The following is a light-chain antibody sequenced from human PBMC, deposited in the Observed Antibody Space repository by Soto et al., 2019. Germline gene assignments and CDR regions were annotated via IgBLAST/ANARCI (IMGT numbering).Light chain of an antibody. CDR1: HSLVHSDGSTY. CDR2: KIS. V-gene: IGKV2-24*01. J-gene: IGKJ2*01. Sequence: DFVLTQTPLSSPVTLGQPASISCRSSHSLVHSDGSTYLSWLQQRPGQPPRLLIYKISNRFSGVPDRFSGSGAGTDFTLTISRVEAEDVGVYYFMQATPSTPYTFGQGTKLEIK. CDR3: MQATPSTPYT.